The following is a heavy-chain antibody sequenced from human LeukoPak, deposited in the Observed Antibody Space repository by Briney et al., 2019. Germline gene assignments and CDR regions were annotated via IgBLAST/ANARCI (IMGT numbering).Heavy chain of an antibody. CDR3: ARARSIIAARRGVYFDY. Sequence: GASVKVSCKASGYTFTGYYMHWVRQAPGQGLEWMGWINPNSGGTIYAQKFQGRVTMTRDTSISTAYMELSRLRSDDTAVYYCARARSIIAARRGVYFDYWGQGTLVTVSS. CDR1: GYTFTGYY. J-gene: IGHJ4*02. D-gene: IGHD6-6*01. V-gene: IGHV1-2*02. CDR2: INPNSGGT.